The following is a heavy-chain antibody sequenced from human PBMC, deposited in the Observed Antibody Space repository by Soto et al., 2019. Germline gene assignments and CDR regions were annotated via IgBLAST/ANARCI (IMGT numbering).Heavy chain of an antibody. V-gene: IGHV1-18*04. D-gene: IGHD3-16*01. Sequence: ASVKVACKASGYTFTSYAINWVRQAPGQGLEWMGWISAYNGNTKYAQRFQGRVTMTTDTSTSTAYMELRSLRSDDTAVYYCARANTLMINSDERPWGQGTLVTVSS. CDR2: ISAYNGNT. CDR1: GYTFTSYA. CDR3: ARANTLMINSDERP. J-gene: IGHJ5*02.